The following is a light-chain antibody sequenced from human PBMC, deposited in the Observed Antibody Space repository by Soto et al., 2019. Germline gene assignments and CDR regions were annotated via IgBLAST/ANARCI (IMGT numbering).Light chain of an antibody. V-gene: IGLV1-44*01. CDR1: SSNIGSNT. J-gene: IGLJ1*01. Sequence: QSVLTQPPSASGTPGQRVIISCSGSSSNIGSNTVNWYQQLPGTAPKLLIYSNNQRPSGVPDRFSGSKSGTSASLAISWLQSEDEADYYCAAWDDSLNGYVFGTGTKVTVL. CDR3: AAWDDSLNGYV. CDR2: SNN.